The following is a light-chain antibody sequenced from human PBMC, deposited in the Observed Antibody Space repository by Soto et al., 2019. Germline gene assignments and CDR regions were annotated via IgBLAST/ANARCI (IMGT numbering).Light chain of an antibody. CDR1: SSNIGNNY. V-gene: IGLV1-51*01. Sequence: QSVLTQPPSVSAAPGQRVTISCSGSSSNIGNNYVSWYQQLPGTAPKLLIYDNNRRPSGIPDRFSGSKSGTSATLGISGLQTGDEADYYCGTWDGSLSGGVFGGGPSSPS. J-gene: IGLJ2*01. CDR2: DNN. CDR3: GTWDGSLSGGV.